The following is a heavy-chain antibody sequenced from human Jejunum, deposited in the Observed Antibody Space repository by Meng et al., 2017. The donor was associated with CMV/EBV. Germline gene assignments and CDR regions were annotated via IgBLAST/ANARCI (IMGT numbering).Heavy chain of an antibody. CDR2: IYRGGST. J-gene: IGHJ2*01. Sequence: SKDMRGVREGRGKGREWGSVIYRGGSTYCAGAVKGRFNIARDNSKNTMYLQMNSLRAEDTAVYYCAKHYDSSGYYLFWYFDLWGRGTLVTVSS. CDR3: AKHYDSSGYYLFWYFDL. CDR1: SKD. D-gene: IGHD3-22*01. V-gene: IGHV3-53*01.